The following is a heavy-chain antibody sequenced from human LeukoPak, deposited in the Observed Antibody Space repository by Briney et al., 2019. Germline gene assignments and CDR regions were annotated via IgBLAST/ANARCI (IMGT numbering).Heavy chain of an antibody. CDR3: ARVPRRGDRFDP. J-gene: IGHJ5*02. Sequence: ASVKVSCKASGFTFTSYDINWVRQATGQGLEWMGWMNPISGNTGDAQKFPARVTMTRNTSISTAYMELSSLTSEDTAVYYCARVPRRGDRFDPWGQGTLVTVSS. CDR2: MNPISGNT. V-gene: IGHV1-8*01. CDR1: GFTFTSYD. D-gene: IGHD3-10*01.